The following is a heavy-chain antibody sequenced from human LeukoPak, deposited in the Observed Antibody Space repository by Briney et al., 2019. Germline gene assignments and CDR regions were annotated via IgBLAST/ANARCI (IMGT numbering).Heavy chain of an antibody. CDR2: ISDSGGST. Sequence: GGSLRLSCAASGFTFSSYAMSWVRQAPGKGLEWVSAISDSGGSTYDADSVKGRFTISRDNSKNTLYLQMNSLRAEDTAVYYCAKDTSIGKYCTNGVCSPFDYWGQGTLVTVSS. CDR1: GFTFSSYA. J-gene: IGHJ4*02. CDR3: AKDTSIGKYCTNGVCSPFDY. V-gene: IGHV3-23*01. D-gene: IGHD2-8*01.